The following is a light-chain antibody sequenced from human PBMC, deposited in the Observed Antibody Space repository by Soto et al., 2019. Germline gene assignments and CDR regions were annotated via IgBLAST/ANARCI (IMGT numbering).Light chain of an antibody. V-gene: IGKV3-11*01. CDR2: DSS. CDR1: QSVGSY. Sequence: EIVLTQSPATLSLWPGETAILSCRASQSVGSYLSWYQQKPGQAPRLLIYDSSVRAPGIPARFCGSGSGTDFTLTISSLEPEDFALYYCQQRSSWITFGQGTRLEIE. J-gene: IGKJ5*01. CDR3: QQRSSWIT.